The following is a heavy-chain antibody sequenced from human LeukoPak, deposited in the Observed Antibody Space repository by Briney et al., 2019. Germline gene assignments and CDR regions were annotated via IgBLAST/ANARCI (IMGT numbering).Heavy chain of an antibody. V-gene: IGHV1-2*02. J-gene: IGHJ1*01. CDR3: ARVRAIAATGTGARYFQD. CDR2: NNPNSGGT. Sequence: ASVKVSCKASGYTFTDYHMYWKRQAPGQGLEWMGWNNPNSGGTNYAQKFQGRVTMTRDTSTNTAYMELSRLRSDDTAVYFCARVRAIAATGTGARYFQDWGQGTLVTVSS. D-gene: IGHD1-1*01. CDR1: GYTFTDYH.